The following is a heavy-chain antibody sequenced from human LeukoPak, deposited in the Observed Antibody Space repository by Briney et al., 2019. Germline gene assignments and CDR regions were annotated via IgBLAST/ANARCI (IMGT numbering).Heavy chain of an antibody. Sequence: SETLSLTCTVSGASARSDHWNWIRQPPGKGLEWIAYMHGSGSPNYNPSLASRLTLSVDATENLLSLKLTSVTAADTAVYFCARDLSVNAFDIWGQGTLVTVSS. D-gene: IGHD2/OR15-2a*01. CDR2: MHGSGSP. J-gene: IGHJ3*02. CDR3: ARDLSVNAFDI. CDR1: GASARSDH. V-gene: IGHV4-59*02.